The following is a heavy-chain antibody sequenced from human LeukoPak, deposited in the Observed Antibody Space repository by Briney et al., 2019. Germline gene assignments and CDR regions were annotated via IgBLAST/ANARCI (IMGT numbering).Heavy chain of an antibody. D-gene: IGHD2-15*01. Sequence: ASVKVSCKASGGTFSSYAISWVRQAPGQGLEWMGIINPSGGSTSYAQKFQGRVTMTRDTSTSTVYMELSSLRSEDTAVYYCARDLLPWYFDYWGQGTLVTVSS. CDR1: GGTFSSYA. CDR2: INPSGGST. CDR3: ARDLLPWYFDY. J-gene: IGHJ4*02. V-gene: IGHV1-46*01.